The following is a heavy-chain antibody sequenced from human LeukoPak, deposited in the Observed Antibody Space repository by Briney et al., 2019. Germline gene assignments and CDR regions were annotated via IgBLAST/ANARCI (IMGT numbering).Heavy chain of an antibody. CDR3: ARATVGYSYGYGIDY. J-gene: IGHJ4*02. V-gene: IGHV4-31*03. D-gene: IGHD5-18*01. CDR2: IYYSGST. Sequence: SQTLSLTCTVSGGCISSGGYYWSWIRQHPGKGLEWVGYIYYSGSTYYNPSLKSRVTISVDTSKNQFSLKLSSVTAADTAVYYCARATVGYSYGYGIDYWGQGTLVTVSS. CDR1: GGCISSGGYY.